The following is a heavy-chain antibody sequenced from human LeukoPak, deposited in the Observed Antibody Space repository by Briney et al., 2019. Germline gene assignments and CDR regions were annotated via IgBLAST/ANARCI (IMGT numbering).Heavy chain of an antibody. D-gene: IGHD6-19*01. Sequence: ASVKVSCKASVYTFTSYGISWVRQAPGQGRECMGWISGYNGNTIYAQKFQGRVTMTTDTSTTKAYMALRSLRSDDTAVYYCARDKVEFGAVAAIDYWGQGPLVTVSS. CDR2: ISGYNGNT. CDR3: ARDKVEFGAVAAIDY. J-gene: IGHJ4*02. CDR1: VYTFTSYG. V-gene: IGHV1-18*01.